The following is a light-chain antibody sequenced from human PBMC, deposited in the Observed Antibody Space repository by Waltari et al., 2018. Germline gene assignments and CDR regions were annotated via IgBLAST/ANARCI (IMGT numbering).Light chain of an antibody. Sequence: QSALIQPASVSGSPGPSITISCTGTSSDVGGYNFVSWYQHHPGRAPKLMIYDVNKRPSGVSHRFSGSKSGDTASLTISGLLTEDEADYYCSSYAGSSIPVVFGGGTKLTVL. CDR3: SSYAGSSIPVV. CDR2: DVN. J-gene: IGLJ2*01. CDR1: SSDVGGYNF. V-gene: IGLV2-23*02.